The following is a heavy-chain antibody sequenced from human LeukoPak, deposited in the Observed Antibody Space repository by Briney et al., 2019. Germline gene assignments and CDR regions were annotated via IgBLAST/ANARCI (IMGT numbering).Heavy chain of an antibody. CDR2: IYYSGST. Sequence: SETLSLTCTVSGGSISSSSYYWGWIRQPPGKGLEWFGSIYYSGSTYYNPSLKSRVTISVDTSKNQFSLKLSSVTAADTAVYYCARDSGDIDNQQTFDYWGQGTLVTVSS. J-gene: IGHJ4*02. CDR3: ARDSGDIDNQQTFDY. D-gene: IGHD7-27*01. V-gene: IGHV4-39*07. CDR1: GGSISSSSYY.